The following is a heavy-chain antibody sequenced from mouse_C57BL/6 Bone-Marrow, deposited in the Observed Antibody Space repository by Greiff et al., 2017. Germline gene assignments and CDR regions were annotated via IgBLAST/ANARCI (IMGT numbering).Heavy chain of an antibody. D-gene: IGHD1-1*01. CDR2: IYPGDGDT. V-gene: IGHV1-80*01. CDR1: GYAFSSYW. Sequence: QVQLQQSGAELVKPGASVTISCKASGYAFSSYWMNWVKQRPGRGLVWIGQIYPGDGDTNYNGKFKGKATLTADKSSSTAYMQLSSLTSEDSAVYFCARKGSYYGSSYDYWGQGTTLTVSS. J-gene: IGHJ2*01. CDR3: ARKGSYYGSSYDY.